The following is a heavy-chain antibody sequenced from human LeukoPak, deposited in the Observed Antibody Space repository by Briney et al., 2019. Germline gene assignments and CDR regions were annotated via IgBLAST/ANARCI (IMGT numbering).Heavy chain of an antibody. J-gene: IGHJ3*02. Sequence: SETLSLTCTVSGGPIRSYYWSWIRQSPGKGLEWIGYIYYSGSTNYNPSLKSRVTISVDTSKNQFSLKLSSVTAADTAVYYCARRTISPGLDAFDIWGQGTMVTVSS. CDR2: IYYSGST. CDR3: ARRTISPGLDAFDI. D-gene: IGHD3-3*01. V-gene: IGHV4-59*01. CDR1: GGPIRSYY.